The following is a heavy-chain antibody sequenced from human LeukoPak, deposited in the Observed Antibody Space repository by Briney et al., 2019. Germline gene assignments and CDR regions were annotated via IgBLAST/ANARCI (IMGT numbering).Heavy chain of an antibody. CDR3: AKGTYYDFWSGYSPVYYYGMDV. J-gene: IGHJ6*02. CDR2: ISYDGSNK. D-gene: IGHD3-3*01. V-gene: IGHV3-30*18. CDR1: GFTFSSYG. Sequence: GRPLRLSCAASGFTFSSYGMHWVRQAPGKGLEWVAVISYDGSNKYYADSVKGRFTISRDNSKNTLYLQMNSLRAEDTAVYYCAKGTYYDFWSGYSPVYYYGMDVWGQGTTVTVSS.